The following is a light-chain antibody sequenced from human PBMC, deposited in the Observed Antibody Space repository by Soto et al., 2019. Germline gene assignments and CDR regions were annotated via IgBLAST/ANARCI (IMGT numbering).Light chain of an antibody. J-gene: IGKJ1*01. CDR1: QSVSNNY. CDR2: DAS. CDR3: QQYGSSRT. V-gene: IGKV3D-20*01. Sequence: EIGLTQSPATLSLSPGERATLSCGASQSVSNNYLAWYQQKPGLAPRLLIYDASNRATGIPDRFSGSGSGTDFTLTISRLEPEDSAVYYCQQYGSSRTFGQGTKVEI.